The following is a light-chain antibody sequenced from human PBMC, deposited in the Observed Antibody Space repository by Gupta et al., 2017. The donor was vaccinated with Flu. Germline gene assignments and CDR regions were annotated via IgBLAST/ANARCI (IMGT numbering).Light chain of an antibody. V-gene: IGKV1-5*03. CDR2: KAS. CDR3: QHKNSTPVT. Sequence: DIQITQSPSTFSASVGDRGTIPCRASQSISSWLTWYQQKPGKAPKILIYKASKVETGVPSRFSGSGSVTEFTLTINSLQPEDFANYYCQHKNSTPVTFGQGTKVEIK. CDR1: QSISSW. J-gene: IGKJ1*01.